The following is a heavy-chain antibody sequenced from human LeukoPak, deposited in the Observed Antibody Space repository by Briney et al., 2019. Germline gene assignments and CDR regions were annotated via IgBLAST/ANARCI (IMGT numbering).Heavy chain of an antibody. CDR3: ASLRVPGDFDY. J-gene: IGHJ4*02. CDR2: IYYSGST. V-gene: IGHV4-39*01. CDR1: GGSISSRTYY. Sequence: SETLSLTCTVSGGSISSRTYYWAWIRQPPGQGLEWIGNIYYSGSTYYNPSLKSRLTMSVDTSKNQFSLKLRSVTAADTAVYYCASLRVPGDFDYWGQGTLVTVSS.